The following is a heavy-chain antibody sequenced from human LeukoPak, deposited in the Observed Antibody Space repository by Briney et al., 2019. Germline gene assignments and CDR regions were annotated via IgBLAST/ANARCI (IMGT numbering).Heavy chain of an antibody. V-gene: IGHV4-30-4*08. CDR3: ARKRTGSDYFDY. Sequence: SETLSLTCTVSGGSISSGDYYWSWIRQPPGKGLEWIGYIYYSGSTYYNPSLKSRVTISVDTSKNQFSLKLSSVTAADTAVYYCARKRTGSDYFDYWGQGTLVTASS. D-gene: IGHD1-14*01. CDR2: IYYSGST. CDR1: GGSISSGDYY. J-gene: IGHJ4*02.